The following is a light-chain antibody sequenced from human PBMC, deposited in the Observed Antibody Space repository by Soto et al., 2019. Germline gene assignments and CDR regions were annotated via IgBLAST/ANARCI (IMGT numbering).Light chain of an antibody. Sequence: QSVLTQPPSVSAAPGQNVTISCSGTSSNIGNNYVSWYQHLPGTAPRILIYDNYKRPSGIPDRFSGFKSGTSATLGITGLQTGDEADYYCRTWDTTLRVFYVFGSGTKVTVL. CDR2: DNY. CDR1: SSNIGNNY. V-gene: IGLV1-51*01. CDR3: RTWDTTLRVFYV. J-gene: IGLJ1*01.